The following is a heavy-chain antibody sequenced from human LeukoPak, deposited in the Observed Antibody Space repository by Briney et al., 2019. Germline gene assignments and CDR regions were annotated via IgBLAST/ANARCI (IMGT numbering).Heavy chain of an antibody. D-gene: IGHD6-6*01. V-gene: IGHV3-7*01. CDR2: IKQDGSEK. CDR1: GFTFSSYW. J-gene: IGHJ4*02. Sequence: QTGGSLRLSCAASGFTFSSYWMSWVRQAPGKGLEWVANIKQDGSEKYYVDSVKGRFTISRDNAKNSLYLQMNSLRAEDTAVYYCARDLTNIAAPRLDYWGQGTLVTVSS. CDR3: ARDLTNIAAPRLDY.